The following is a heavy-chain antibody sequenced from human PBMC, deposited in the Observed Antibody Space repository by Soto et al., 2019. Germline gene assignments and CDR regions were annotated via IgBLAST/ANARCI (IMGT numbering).Heavy chain of an antibody. J-gene: IGHJ4*02. CDR1: GFAFDDYV. Sequence: PGGSLRLSCAASGFAFDDYVMHWVRQPPGRGLEWVSGITWNGGTRYVDPVKGRFTISRDNAKNTLYLQMNSLRAEDTAVYYCANFGSGVPYWGQGTVVTVSS. V-gene: IGHV3-9*01. D-gene: IGHD2-8*01. CDR3: ANFGSGVPY. CDR2: ITWNGGT.